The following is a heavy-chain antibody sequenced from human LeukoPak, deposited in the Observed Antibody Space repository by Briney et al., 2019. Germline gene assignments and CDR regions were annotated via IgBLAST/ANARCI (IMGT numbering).Heavy chain of an antibody. V-gene: IGHV1-8*01. D-gene: IGHD2-15*01. CDR2: MNPNSGNT. CDR1: GYTFTSYD. Sequence: ASVKVSCTASGYTFTSYDINWVRQATGQGLEWMGWMNPNSGNTGYAQKFQGRVTMTRNTSISTAYMELSSLRSEDTAVYYCARGGPYCSGGSCYSDYWGQGTLVTVSS. CDR3: ARGGPYCSGGSCYSDY. J-gene: IGHJ4*02.